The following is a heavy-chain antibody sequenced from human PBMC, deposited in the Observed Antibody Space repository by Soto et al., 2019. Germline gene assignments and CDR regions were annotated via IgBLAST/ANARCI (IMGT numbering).Heavy chain of an antibody. V-gene: IGHV4-39*01. D-gene: IGHD3-9*01. Sequence: PSETLSLTCNVFGGSISSSSYYWGWIRQPPGKGLEWIGSIYYSGSTYYNPSLKSRVTISVDTSKHQFSLKLSSVTAADTAVYYCARRILTGYYSGYFDYWGQGTLVTVS. J-gene: IGHJ4*02. CDR1: GGSISSSSYY. CDR2: IYYSGST. CDR3: ARRILTGYYSGYFDY.